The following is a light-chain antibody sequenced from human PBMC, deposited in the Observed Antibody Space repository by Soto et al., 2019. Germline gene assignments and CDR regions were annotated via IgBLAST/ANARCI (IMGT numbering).Light chain of an antibody. CDR2: DVS. CDR3: SSYTSSNTHV. Sequence: QSALTQPASVSGSPGQSITISCTGTISDVSGYNFVSWYQQYPGKAPKLMIYDVSNRPSGVSNRFSGSKSGNTASLTISGLQAEYEADYYCSSYTSSNTHVFGAGTRSPS. V-gene: IGLV2-14*03. J-gene: IGLJ1*01. CDR1: ISDVSGYNF.